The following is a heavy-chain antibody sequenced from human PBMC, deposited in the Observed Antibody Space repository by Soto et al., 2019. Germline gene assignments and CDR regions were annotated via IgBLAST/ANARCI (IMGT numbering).Heavy chain of an antibody. CDR1: GYTFTSYG. V-gene: IGHV1-18*01. CDR3: ARVYLYCSGGSCYPEATDSYRGMDV. D-gene: IGHD2-15*01. J-gene: IGHJ6*02. CDR2: ISAYNGNT. Sequence: ASVKVSCKASGYTFTSYGISWVRQAPGQGLEWMGWISAYNGNTNYAQKLQGRVTMTTDTSTSTAYMELRSLRSDDTAVYYCARVYLYCSGGSCYPEATDSYRGMDVWGQGTTVTVSS.